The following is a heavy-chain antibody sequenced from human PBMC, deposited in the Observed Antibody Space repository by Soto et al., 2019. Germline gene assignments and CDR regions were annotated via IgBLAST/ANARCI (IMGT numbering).Heavy chain of an antibody. CDR1: GGSISSSSYY. J-gene: IGHJ5*02. V-gene: IGHV4-39*01. CDR2: IYYSGST. Sequence: PSETLSLTFTVSGGSISSSSYYWGWIRQPPGKGLEWIGSIYYSGSTYYNPSLKSRVTISVDTSKNQFSLKLSSVTAADTAVYYCARPVDFGSGPTRHNWFDPWGQGTLVTVS. CDR3: ARPVDFGSGPTRHNWFDP. D-gene: IGHD3-3*01.